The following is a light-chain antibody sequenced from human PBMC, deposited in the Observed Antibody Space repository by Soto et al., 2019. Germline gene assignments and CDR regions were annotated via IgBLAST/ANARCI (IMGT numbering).Light chain of an antibody. Sequence: QSVLTQPASVSGSPGQSITISCTGTSSDVGAYNYVSWYRQHPGTAPKLIISEVSKRPSGVSTRFSGSKSGNTASLTISGLQAEDEAHYYCTSYASSTTLLLFGGGTKLTVL. CDR1: SSDVGAYNY. V-gene: IGLV2-14*01. J-gene: IGLJ3*02. CDR3: TSYASSTTLLL. CDR2: EVS.